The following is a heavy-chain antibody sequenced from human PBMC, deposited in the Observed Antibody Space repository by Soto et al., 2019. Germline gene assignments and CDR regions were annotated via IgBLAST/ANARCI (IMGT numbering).Heavy chain of an antibody. J-gene: IGHJ5*02. CDR3: ARGDAKNTDYCSDIDA. CDR2: SSNKADSNST. V-gene: IGHV3-72*01. CDR1: GFTFSDHS. D-gene: IGHD3-10*02. Sequence: EVQLVESGGGLVKPGGSLRLSCAVSGFTFSDHSMDWVRQAPGKGLEWVGRSSNKADSNSTEYAASVKGRFIISRDNSKNSLYLQMNSLQTEDTAVYYCARGDAKNTDYCSDIDAWGQGTRVTVSS.